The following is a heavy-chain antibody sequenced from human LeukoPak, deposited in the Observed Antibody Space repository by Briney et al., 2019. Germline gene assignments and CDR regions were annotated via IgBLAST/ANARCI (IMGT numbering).Heavy chain of an antibody. CDR1: GDSVSSNSAA. CDR2: TYYRSKWYN. CDR3: ARDQWVDFWSGSAFFDY. D-gene: IGHD3-3*01. J-gene: IGHJ4*02. V-gene: IGHV6-1*01. Sequence: SQTLSLTCAISGDSVSSNSAAWNWIRQSPSRGLEWLGRTYYRSKWYNDYAVSVKSRITINPDTSKNQFSLQLNSVTPEDTAVYYCARDQWVDFWSGSAFFDYWGQGTLVTVSS.